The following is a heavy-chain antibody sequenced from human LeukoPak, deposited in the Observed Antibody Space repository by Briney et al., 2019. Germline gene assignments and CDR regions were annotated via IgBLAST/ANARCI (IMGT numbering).Heavy chain of an antibody. CDR2: IKQDGSEK. CDR3: ARGRGNSSSWYFDY. J-gene: IGHJ4*02. V-gene: IGHV3-7*01. Sequence: GRPLRISCAASGFTFSSFWMTWVLQAPRKRLQWLANIKQDGSEKYYVHSAKGRFTISRDNAKNSLSLQMNSLRAEDTAVYYCARGRGNSSSWYFDYWGQGTLVTVSS. CDR1: GFTFSSFW. D-gene: IGHD6-13*01.